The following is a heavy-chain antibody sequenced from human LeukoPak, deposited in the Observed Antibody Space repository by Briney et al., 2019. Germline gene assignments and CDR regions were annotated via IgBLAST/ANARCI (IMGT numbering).Heavy chain of an antibody. J-gene: IGHJ6*02. CDR3: AKDVFEDYYGMDV. CDR1: GFTFSSYG. V-gene: IGHV3-30*18. D-gene: IGHD3-9*01. CDR2: ISYDGSNK. Sequence: PGGSLRLSCAASGFTFSSYGMHWVRQAPGKGLEWVAVISYDGSNKYYADSVKGRFTISRDSSKNTLYLQMNSLRAEDTAVYYCAKDVFEDYYGMDVWGQGTTVTVSS.